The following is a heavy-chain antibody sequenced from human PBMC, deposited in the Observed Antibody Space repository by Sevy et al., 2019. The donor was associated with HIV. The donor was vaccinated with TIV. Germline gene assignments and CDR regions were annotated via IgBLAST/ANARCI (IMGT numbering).Heavy chain of an antibody. CDR1: GGSISSGDYY. D-gene: IGHD2-2*01. CDR3: ARTSRDIVLVAAYFDF. Sequence: SETLSLTCTVSGGSISSGDYYWSWIRQPPGKGLEWIGYIYYSGTTYSHPSLKSRVTISVDTSKNQFSLKLSSVTAADTAVYYSARTSRDIVLVAAYFDFWGQGTLVTVSS. V-gene: IGHV4-30-4*01. J-gene: IGHJ4*02. CDR2: IYYSGTT.